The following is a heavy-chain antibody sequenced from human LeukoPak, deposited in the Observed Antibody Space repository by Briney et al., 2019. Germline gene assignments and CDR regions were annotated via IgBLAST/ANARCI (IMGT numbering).Heavy chain of an antibody. D-gene: IGHD6-19*01. V-gene: IGHV2-70*01. J-gene: IGHJ4*02. CDR1: GFSLSTSGMC. CDR3: ARIRCSGWYFLDF. Sequence: SGPTLVNPTQTLTLTCTFSGFSLSTSGMCVSWIRQPPGKALEWLAHIDWDDNKYYSTSLKTRLTISKDTSKNQVVLTVTNMDPVDTATYYCARIRCSGWYFLDFWGQGTLVTVPS. CDR2: IDWDDNK.